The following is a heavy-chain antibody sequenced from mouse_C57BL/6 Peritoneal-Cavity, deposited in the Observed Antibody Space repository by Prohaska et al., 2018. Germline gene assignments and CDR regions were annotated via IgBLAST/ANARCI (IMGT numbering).Heavy chain of an antibody. D-gene: IGHD2-10*02. CDR1: GYTFTSYW. V-gene: IGHV1-50*01. CDR3: ATLVFAY. Sequence: QVQLQQPGAELVKPGASVKLSCKASGYTFTSYWMQWVKQRPGQGLEWIGEIDPSDSYTNYNQKFKGKATLTVDTSSSTAYMQLSSLTSEDSAVYYCATLVFAYWGQGTLVTVS. J-gene: IGHJ3*01. CDR2: IDPSDSYT.